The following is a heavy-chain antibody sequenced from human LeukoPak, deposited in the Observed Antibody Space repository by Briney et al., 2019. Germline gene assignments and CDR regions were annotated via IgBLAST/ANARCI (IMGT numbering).Heavy chain of an antibody. CDR3: ARNPAGPPNWFDP. CDR2: IWYDGSNK. CDR1: GFTFSSYG. Sequence: GGSLRLSCAASGFTFSSYGMHWVRQAPGKGLEWVAVIWYDGSNKYYADSVKGRFTISRDNSKNTLYLQMNSLRAEDTAVYYCARNPAGPPNWFDPWGQGTLVTVSS. J-gene: IGHJ5*02. D-gene: IGHD6-13*01. V-gene: IGHV3-33*01.